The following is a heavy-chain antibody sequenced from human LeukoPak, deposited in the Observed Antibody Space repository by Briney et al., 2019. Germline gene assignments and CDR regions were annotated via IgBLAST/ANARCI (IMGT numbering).Heavy chain of an antibody. CDR1: GGTFSSYA. V-gene: IGHV1-69*13. CDR3: VRHELLAVTKDYYYGMDV. J-gene: IGHJ6*02. CDR2: IIPIFGTA. D-gene: IGHD4-17*01. Sequence: GASVKVSCKASGGTFSSYAISWVRQAPGQGLEWMGGIIPIFGTANYAQKFQGRVTITADESTSTAYMELSSLRSEDTAVYYCVRHELLAVTKDYYYGMDVWGQGTTVTVSS.